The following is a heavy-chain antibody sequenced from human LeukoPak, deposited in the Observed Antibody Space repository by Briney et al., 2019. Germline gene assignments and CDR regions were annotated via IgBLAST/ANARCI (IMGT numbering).Heavy chain of an antibody. Sequence: GGSLRLSCAASGFTFSSYEMNWVRQAPGKGLEWVSYISSSGSTIYYADSVKGRFTISRDNAKNSLYLQMNSLRAEDTAVYYCAKTGVTGYYVDYWGQGTLVTVSS. J-gene: IGHJ4*02. V-gene: IGHV3-48*03. D-gene: IGHD3-9*01. CDR1: GFTFSSYE. CDR3: AKTGVTGYYVDY. CDR2: ISSSGSTI.